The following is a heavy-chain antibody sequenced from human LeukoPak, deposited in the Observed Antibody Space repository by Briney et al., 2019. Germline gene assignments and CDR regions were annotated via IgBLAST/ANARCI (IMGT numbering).Heavy chain of an antibody. V-gene: IGHV4-59*01. Sequence: KASETLSLTCSVSGTSISNYYWSWIRQPPGKGLEWIGYINYSGSTNYNPSLKSRVTISVDTSKNQFSLKLSSVTAADTAVYYCARAPSEVYYFDYWGQGTLVTVSS. CDR2: INYSGST. J-gene: IGHJ4*02. CDR3: ARAPSEVYYFDY. CDR1: GTSISNYY. D-gene: IGHD6-6*01.